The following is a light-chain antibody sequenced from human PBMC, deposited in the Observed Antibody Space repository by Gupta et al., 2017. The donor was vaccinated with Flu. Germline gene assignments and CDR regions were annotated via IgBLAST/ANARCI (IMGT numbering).Light chain of an antibody. CDR1: QNVLYNSNKKNY. Sequence: DIVVTQSPEFPAVSLGERATISCRSSQNVLYNSNKKNYLAWYQQKAGQPPRLLIAWASTRASGVPDRFSGSGSGTDFTLTISSLQAEDVAVYYCQQYYDNPHTFGQGTKLELK. V-gene: IGKV4-1*01. CDR3: QQYYDNPHT. CDR2: WAS. J-gene: IGKJ2*01.